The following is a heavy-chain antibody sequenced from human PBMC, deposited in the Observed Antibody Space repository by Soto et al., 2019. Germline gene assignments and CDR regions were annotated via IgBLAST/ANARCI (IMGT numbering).Heavy chain of an antibody. D-gene: IGHD6-13*01. V-gene: IGHV4-34*01. Sequence: SESLSLACAVYVGSFSGYYWSWIRQPPGKGLEWIGEINHIGSTNYNPSLKSRVTISVDTSKNQFSLKLSSVTAADTAVYYCARGGSSWLRGGYNWFDPWGQGTLVTVSS. CDR2: INHIGST. CDR1: VGSFSGYY. CDR3: ARGGSSWLRGGYNWFDP. J-gene: IGHJ5*02.